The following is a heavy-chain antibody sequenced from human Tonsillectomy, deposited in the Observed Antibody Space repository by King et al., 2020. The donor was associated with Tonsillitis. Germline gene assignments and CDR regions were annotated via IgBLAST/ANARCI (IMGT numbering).Heavy chain of an antibody. CDR2: ISSSSSTI. V-gene: IGHV3-48*01. CDR1: GFTFSSYS. Sequence: VQLVESGGGLVQPGGSLRLSCAASGFTFSSYSMNWVRQAPGKGLEWVSYISSSSSTIYYADSVKGRFTISRDNAKNSLYLQMNSLRAEDTAVYYCARDLVANVVVVVGYAFDIWGQGTMVTVSS. J-gene: IGHJ3*02. CDR3: ARDLVANVVVVVGYAFDI. D-gene: IGHD2-15*01.